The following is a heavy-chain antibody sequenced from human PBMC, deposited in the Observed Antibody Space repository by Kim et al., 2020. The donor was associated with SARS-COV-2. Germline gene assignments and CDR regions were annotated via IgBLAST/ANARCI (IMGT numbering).Heavy chain of an antibody. D-gene: IGHD3-16*01. J-gene: IGHJ4*02. CDR1: GYSFTSYW. V-gene: IGHV5-10-1*01. CDR2: IDHSDSYT. CDR3: ARGRRWGDYFDY. Sequence: GESLKISCKGSGYSFTSYWISWVRQMPGKGLEWMGRIDHSDSYTNYSPSFQGHVTISADKSISTAYLQWSSLKASDTTMYYCARGRRWGDYFDYWGQGTLVTVSS.